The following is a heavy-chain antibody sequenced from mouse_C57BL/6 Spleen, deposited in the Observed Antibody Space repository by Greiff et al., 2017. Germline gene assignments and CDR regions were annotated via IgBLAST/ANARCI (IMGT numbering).Heavy chain of an antibody. D-gene: IGHD4-1*01. CDR2: ISYSGST. Sequence: DVQLQESGPGMVKPSQSLSLTCTVTGYSITSGYDWHWIRHFPGNKLEWMGYISYSGSTNYNPSLKSRISITHDTSKNHFFLKLNSVTTEDTATYYCARGLGGFFDYWGQGTTLTVSS. V-gene: IGHV3-1*01. CDR3: ARGLGGFFDY. CDR1: GYSITSGYD. J-gene: IGHJ2*01.